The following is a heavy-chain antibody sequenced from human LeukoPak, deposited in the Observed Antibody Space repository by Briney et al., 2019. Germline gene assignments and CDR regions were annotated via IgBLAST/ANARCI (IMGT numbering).Heavy chain of an antibody. D-gene: IGHD3-10*01. CDR2: ISGSGGST. CDR1: GFTFSSYA. V-gene: IGHV3-23*01. CDR3: AKDQAPRGTMVRGGLDY. Sequence: PGGSLRLSCAASGFTFSSYAMSWVRQAPGKGLEWVSAISGSGGSTYYADSVKGRFTISRDNSKNTLYLQMNSLRAEDTAVYYCAKDQAPRGTMVRGGLDYWGQGTLVTVSS. J-gene: IGHJ4*02.